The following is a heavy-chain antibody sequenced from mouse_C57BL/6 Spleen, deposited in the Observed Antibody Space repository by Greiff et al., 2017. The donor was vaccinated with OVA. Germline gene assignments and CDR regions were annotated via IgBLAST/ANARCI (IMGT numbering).Heavy chain of an antibody. CDR1: GYTFTSYW. D-gene: IGHD2-1*01. CDR3: ARRNYGIFFDY. V-gene: IGHV1-69*01. J-gene: IGHJ2*01. CDR2: IDPSDSYT. Sequence: QVQLQQPGAELVMPGASVKLSCKASGYTFTSYWMPWVKQRPGQGLEWIGEIDPSDSYTNYNQKFKGKSTLTVDKSSSTAYMQLSSLTSEDSAVYYCARRNYGIFFDYWGQGTTLTVSS.